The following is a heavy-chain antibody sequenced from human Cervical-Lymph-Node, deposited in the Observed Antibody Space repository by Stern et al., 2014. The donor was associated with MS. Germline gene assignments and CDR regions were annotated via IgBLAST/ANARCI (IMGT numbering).Heavy chain of an antibody. Sequence: VQLVESGGRVVQPGRSLRLSCAASGIAFSGYAMHWVRQAPGKGLEWVAFISYDGTSIVYTDSVRGRFTISRDNSKTTLYLQLSSLRPEDTAVYYCARQDQRLVTFDNWGQGTLVTVSS. J-gene: IGHJ4*02. V-gene: IGHV3-30*04. CDR1: GIAFSGYA. CDR3: ARQDQRLVTFDN. D-gene: IGHD6-13*01. CDR2: ISYDGTSI.